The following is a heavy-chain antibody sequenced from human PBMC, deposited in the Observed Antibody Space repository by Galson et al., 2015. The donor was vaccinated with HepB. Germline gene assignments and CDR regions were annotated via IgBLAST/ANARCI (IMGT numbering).Heavy chain of an antibody. D-gene: IGHD3-9*01. J-gene: IGHJ6*02. CDR2: ILYDGSNE. V-gene: IGHV3-30*04. Sequence: SLRLSCAASGFPFSNYAMHWVRQAPGKGLEWVAVILYDGSNEYYADSVKGRFTISRDNSKNTLYLQMNSLRPEDTAVYCCARDVRVAYDVVSGYLQNGMDVWGQGTTVTVSS. CDR3: ARDVRVAYDVVSGYLQNGMDV. CDR1: GFPFSNYA.